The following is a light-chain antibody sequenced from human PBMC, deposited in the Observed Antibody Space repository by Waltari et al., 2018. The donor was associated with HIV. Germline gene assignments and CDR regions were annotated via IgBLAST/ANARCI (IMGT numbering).Light chain of an antibody. CDR3: YSTDTTGYERV. CDR1: TLPKRN. V-gene: IGLV3-10*01. J-gene: IGLJ3*02. CDR2: ADN. Sequence: SYELTQPPSVSVYPGQTATITCSGDTLPKRNAYWYQQRLGQAPVLVIDADNKRPSWIPERFSGSTSGTMATLTVSRAQLEDEADYYCYSTDTTGYERVFGGGTKLTVL.